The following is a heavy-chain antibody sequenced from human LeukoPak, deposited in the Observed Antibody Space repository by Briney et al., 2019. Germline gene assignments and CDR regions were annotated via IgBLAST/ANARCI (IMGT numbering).Heavy chain of an antibody. CDR2: IIPMLGIA. Sequence: GASVKVSCKASGDAFSRNAFSWVRQAPGQGLEWMGRIIPMLGIANYVERFQDRVTITADTSTSAVYMELSGLRFEDTAVYYCATLQRVQLWFDYYYYGMDVWGQATTVTVTS. CDR3: ATLQRVQLWFDYYYYGMDV. V-gene: IGHV1-69*04. D-gene: IGHD5-18*01. CDR1: GDAFSRNA. J-gene: IGHJ6*02.